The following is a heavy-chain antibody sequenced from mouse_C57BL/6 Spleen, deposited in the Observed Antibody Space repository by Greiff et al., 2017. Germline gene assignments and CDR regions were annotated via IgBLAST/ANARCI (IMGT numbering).Heavy chain of an antibody. J-gene: IGHJ3*01. CDR1: GFSFNTYA. Sequence: EVQRVESGGGLVQPKGSLKLSCAASGFSFNTYAMNWVRQAPGKGLEWVARIRSKSNNYATYYADSVKDRFTISRDDSESMLYLQMNNVKTEDTAMYYCVRQDSQGFAYWGQGTLVTVSA. CDR2: IRSKSNNYAT. V-gene: IGHV10-1*01. CDR3: VRQDSQGFAY.